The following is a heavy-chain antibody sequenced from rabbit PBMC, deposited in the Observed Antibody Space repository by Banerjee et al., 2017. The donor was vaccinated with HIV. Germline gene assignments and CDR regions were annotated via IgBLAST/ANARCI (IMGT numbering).Heavy chain of an antibody. V-gene: IGHV1S40*01. CDR3: TRSYVDYGYALNL. J-gene: IGHJ4*01. CDR2: IYTGSGNT. Sequence: QSLEESGGDLVKPGASLTLTCTASGFSFSSGYDMCWVRQAPGKGLEWIGCIYTGSGNTYYASWPKGRFTISKTSSTTVTLQMTSLTAADTATYFCTRSYVDYGYALNLWGPGTLVTVS. D-gene: IGHD6-1*01. CDR1: GFSFSSGYD.